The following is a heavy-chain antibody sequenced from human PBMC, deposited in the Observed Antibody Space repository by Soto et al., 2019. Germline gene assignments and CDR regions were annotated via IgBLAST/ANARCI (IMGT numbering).Heavy chain of an antibody. CDR2: VYWDDDK. CDR3: PYRLDGGWLTGSYYDY. V-gene: IGHV2-5*02. CDR1: GFSLSTRGAG. D-gene: IGHD7-27*01. Sequence: FGPTLVNPTPTLTLTCTSSGFSLSTRGAGVGWIRQPPAKALEWLAVVYWDDDKRYSPSLKSRLSITKDTSKNQVVLTMTNMDRMDTATYYCPYRLDGGWLTGSYYDYLGPGALGDVSS. J-gene: IGHJ4*02.